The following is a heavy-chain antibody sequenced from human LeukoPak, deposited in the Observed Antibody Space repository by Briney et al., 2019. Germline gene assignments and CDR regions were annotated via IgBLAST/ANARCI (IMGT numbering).Heavy chain of an antibody. CDR1: GGSFSGYY. D-gene: IGHD3-22*01. CDR3: ARGHGYYDSSGYYYVVRFDP. Sequence: SETLSLTCAVYGGSFSGYYWSWIRQPPGKGLEWIGEINHSGSTNYNPSLKSRVTISVDTSKNQFSLKLSSVTAADTAVYYCARGHGYYDSSGYYYVVRFDPWGQGTLVTVSS. J-gene: IGHJ5*02. V-gene: IGHV4-34*01. CDR2: INHSGST.